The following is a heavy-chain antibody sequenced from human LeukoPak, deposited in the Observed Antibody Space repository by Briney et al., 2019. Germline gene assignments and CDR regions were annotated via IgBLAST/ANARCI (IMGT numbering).Heavy chain of an antibody. Sequence: SVTVSCKASGGTFSSYAISWVRQAPGQGLEWMGGIIPIFGTANYAQKFQGRVTITADESTSTAYMELSSLRSEDTAVYYCARGVIVGATTRYYFDYWGQGTLVTVSS. J-gene: IGHJ4*02. V-gene: IGHV1-69*01. D-gene: IGHD1-26*01. CDR1: GGTFSSYA. CDR3: ARGVIVGATTRYYFDY. CDR2: IIPIFGTA.